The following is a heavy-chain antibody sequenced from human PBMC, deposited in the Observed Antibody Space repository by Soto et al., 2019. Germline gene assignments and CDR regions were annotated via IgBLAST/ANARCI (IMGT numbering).Heavy chain of an antibody. V-gene: IGHV3-13*01. Sequence: EVQLVESGGGLVQPGGSLRLSCAASGFTFSSYDMHWVRQATGKGLEWVSAIGTAGDTYYPGSVKCRFTISRDNARNCLYLQLNSVRSVDRGLYYCDRGWLATGGSLTYMDVWSKGTTVTDSS. CDR1: GFTFSSYD. D-gene: IGHD6-13*01. CDR2: IGTAGDT. CDR3: DRGWLATGGSLTYMDV. J-gene: IGHJ6*03.